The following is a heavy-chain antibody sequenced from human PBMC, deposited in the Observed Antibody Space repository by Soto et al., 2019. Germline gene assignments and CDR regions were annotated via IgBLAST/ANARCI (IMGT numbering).Heavy chain of an antibody. V-gene: IGHV4-59*11. J-gene: IGHJ6*02. CDR2: ISYSGST. Sequence: SETLSLTCTVSGGSMSSHYWTWLRQPPGKGLEWIGYISYSGSTYYNPSLKSRVTISADTSRNQFSLKLSSVIAADTAVYYCARADRTLVTSYSLDVWGQGTTVTVSS. CDR1: GGSMSSHY. D-gene: IGHD2-21*02. CDR3: ARADRTLVTSYSLDV.